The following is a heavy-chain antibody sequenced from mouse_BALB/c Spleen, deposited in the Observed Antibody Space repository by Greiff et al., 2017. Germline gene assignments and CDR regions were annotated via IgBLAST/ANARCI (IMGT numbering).Heavy chain of an antibody. CDR3: ARDYDYDEGGAMDY. CDR2: ISSGSSTI. Sequence: EVQLVESGGGLVQPGGSRKLSCAASGFTFSSFGMHWVRQAPEKGLEWVAYISSGSSTIYYADTVKGRFTISRDNPKNTLFLQMTSLRSEDTAMYYCARDYDYDEGGAMDYWGQGTSVTVSS. CDR1: GFTFSSFG. D-gene: IGHD2-4*01. J-gene: IGHJ4*01. V-gene: IGHV5-17*02.